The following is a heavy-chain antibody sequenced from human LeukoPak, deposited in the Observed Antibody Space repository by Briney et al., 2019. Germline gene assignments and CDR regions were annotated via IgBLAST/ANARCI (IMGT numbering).Heavy chain of an antibody. V-gene: IGHV3-64*04. Sequence: GGSLRLSCSASGFIFSSYAMHWVRQAPGKGLEYVSTISSNGDYTYHTDSVKDRLTISRDNSKNTLYLQMNSLRAEDTAVYYCARDSHYGGPRDYWGQGTLVTVSS. CDR1: GFIFSSYA. D-gene: IGHD4-23*01. J-gene: IGHJ4*02. CDR2: ISSNGDYT. CDR3: ARDSHYGGPRDY.